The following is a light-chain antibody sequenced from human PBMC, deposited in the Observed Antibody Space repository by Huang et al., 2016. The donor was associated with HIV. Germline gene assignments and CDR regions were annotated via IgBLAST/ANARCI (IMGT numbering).Light chain of an antibody. Sequence: DIQMTQSPSSLSASVGDRVTIICRASQGISKSLAWYQQKPGKAPKLLLYATSKLESGGPARFSGSGSGTHYTLTISTLQPEDLATYYCQQYQSVPWTFGQGTKVAI. CDR2: ATS. J-gene: IGKJ1*01. V-gene: IGKV1-NL1*01. CDR1: QGISKS. CDR3: QQYQSVPWT.